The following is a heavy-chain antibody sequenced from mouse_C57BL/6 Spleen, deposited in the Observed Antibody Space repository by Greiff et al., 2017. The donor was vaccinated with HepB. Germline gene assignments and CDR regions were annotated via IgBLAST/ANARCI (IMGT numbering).Heavy chain of an antibody. J-gene: IGHJ3*01. D-gene: IGHD2-4*01. V-gene: IGHV3-6*01. CDR2: ISYDGSN. Sequence: ESGPGLVKPSQSLSLTCSVTGYSITSGYYWNWIRQFPGNKLEWMGYISYDGSNNYNPSLKNRISITRDTSKNQFFLKLNSVTTEDTATYYCARADYDYDGAWFAYWGQGTLVTVSA. CDR3: ARADYDYDGAWFAY. CDR1: GYSITSGYY.